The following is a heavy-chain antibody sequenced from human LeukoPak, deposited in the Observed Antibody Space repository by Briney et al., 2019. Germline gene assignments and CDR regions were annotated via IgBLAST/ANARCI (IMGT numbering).Heavy chain of an antibody. CDR3: ARLKSGWYLSYYYIDV. V-gene: IGHV4-34*01. D-gene: IGHD6-19*01. CDR2: INHSGST. Sequence: SETLSLTCAVSGESFSGDYWTWIRQPPGKGLEWIGEINHSGSTNYNLSLKSRVTISVDMSKNQFSLRLTSVTAADTAVYYCARLKSGWYLSYYYIDVWGKGTTVTVSS. CDR1: GESFSGDY. J-gene: IGHJ6*03.